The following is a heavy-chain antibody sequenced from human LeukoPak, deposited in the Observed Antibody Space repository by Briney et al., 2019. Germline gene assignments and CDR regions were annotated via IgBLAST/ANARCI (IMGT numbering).Heavy chain of an antibody. V-gene: IGHV3-48*01. CDR3: AKDVRYSSSNFPSYFDY. D-gene: IGHD6-13*01. Sequence: GGSLRLSCEASGFTFSSYSMNWVRQAPGKGLEWVSYISSSSSTIYYADSVKGRFTISRDNSKNTLYLQMNSLRAEDTAVYYCAKDVRYSSSNFPSYFDYWGQGTLVTVSS. J-gene: IGHJ4*02. CDR2: ISSSSSTI. CDR1: GFTFSSYS.